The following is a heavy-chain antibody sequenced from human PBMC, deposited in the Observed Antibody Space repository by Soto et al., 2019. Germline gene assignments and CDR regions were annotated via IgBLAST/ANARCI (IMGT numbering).Heavy chain of an antibody. V-gene: IGHV4-31*02. Sequence: LRFSCAASGFTFSSYARSWVRQHPGKGLECIGYIYYSGSTYYNPSLKSRVTISVDTSKNQFSLKLSSVTAADTAVYYCARDQLYGSGSYVRFDPWGQGTLVTVSS. CDR3: ARDQLYGSGSYVRFDP. CDR2: IYYSGST. CDR1: GFTFSSYA. D-gene: IGHD3-10*01. J-gene: IGHJ5*02.